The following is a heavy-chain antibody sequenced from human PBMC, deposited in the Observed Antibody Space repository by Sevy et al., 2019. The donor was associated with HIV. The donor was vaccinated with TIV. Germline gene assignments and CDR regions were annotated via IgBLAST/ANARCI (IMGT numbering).Heavy chain of an antibody. J-gene: IGHJ4*02. CDR1: GFTFRTYD. CDR2: MSHDGTNV. D-gene: IGHD3-10*01. Sequence: GGSLRLSCAASGFTFRTYDMHWVRQAPGKGLEWVATMSHDGTNVSHADSVKGRFTISRDNSTNTLYLQMSSLRPEDTAVYYCAKSSRRTSCLDYWGRGTLVTDSS. V-gene: IGHV3-30*18. CDR3: AKSSRRTSCLDY.